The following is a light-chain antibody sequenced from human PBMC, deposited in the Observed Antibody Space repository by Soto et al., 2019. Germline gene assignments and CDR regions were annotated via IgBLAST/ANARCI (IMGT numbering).Light chain of an antibody. Sequence: DIQMTQSPSSLSASVGDRVTITCRASQGIRSDLNWYQQKPGKAPKRLIYGASSLQSGVPSRFSGSGSGTEFTLTISSLQPEDFATYYCQQAYSFPITFGQGTRLEIK. CDR1: QGIRSD. J-gene: IGKJ5*01. V-gene: IGKV1-17*01. CDR2: GAS. CDR3: QQAYSFPIT.